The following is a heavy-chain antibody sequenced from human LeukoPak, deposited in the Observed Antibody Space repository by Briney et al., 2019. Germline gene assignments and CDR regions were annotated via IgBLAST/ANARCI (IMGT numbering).Heavy chain of an antibody. CDR3: AGSNFGYSGYAPNN. CDR1: GDSISIYY. Sequence: SETLSLTCTVSGDSISIYYWSWIRQPPGKGLEGIVYIYYSVSTNYNPSLKSRVTISVDTSKNQFSLKLSSVTAADTAVYYCAGSNFGYSGYAPNNWGQGTLVTVSS. CDR2: IYYSVST. J-gene: IGHJ4*02. D-gene: IGHD5-12*01. V-gene: IGHV4-59*08.